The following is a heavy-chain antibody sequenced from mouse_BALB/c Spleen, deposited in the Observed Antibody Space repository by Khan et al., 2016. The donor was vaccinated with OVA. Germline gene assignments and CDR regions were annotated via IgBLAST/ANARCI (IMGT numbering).Heavy chain of an antibody. J-gene: IGHJ3*01. Sequence: EVQRVESGGDLVKPGGSLKLSCAASGFTFSNYGMSWVRQIPDKRLEWVATINSDGTYTYYPDSVKGRFTISRNNAKNTPYLELSSLKSEDTAMYCCADQVTRSFAYWGQGTLVTVSA. D-gene: IGHD2-1*01. CDR1: GFTFSNYG. CDR2: INSDGTYT. V-gene: IGHV5-6*01. CDR3: ADQVTRSFAY.